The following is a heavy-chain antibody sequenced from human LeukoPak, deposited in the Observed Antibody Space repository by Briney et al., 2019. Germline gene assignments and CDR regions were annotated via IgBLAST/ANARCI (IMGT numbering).Heavy chain of an antibody. Sequence: GGSLRLSCAASGFTFSSYGMHWVRQAPGKGLEWVAVISYDGSNKHYADSVKGRFTISRDNSKNTLYLQMNSLRAEDTAVYYCAKPTAGASDYWGQGTLVTVSS. CDR2: ISYDGSNK. D-gene: IGHD1-1*01. J-gene: IGHJ4*02. V-gene: IGHV3-30*18. CDR1: GFTFSSYG. CDR3: AKPTAGASDY.